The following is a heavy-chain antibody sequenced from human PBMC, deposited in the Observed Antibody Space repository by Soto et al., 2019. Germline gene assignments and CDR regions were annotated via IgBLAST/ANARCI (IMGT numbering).Heavy chain of an antibody. J-gene: IGHJ4*02. D-gene: IGHD5-18*01. Sequence: SETLSLTCTVSGGSISSSSYYWGWIRQPPGKGLEWIGSIYYSGSTYYNPSLKSRVTISVDTSKNHFSLKLSSVTAADTAVYYCARHRNSIQLWYFDYWGQGTLVTVSS. CDR1: GGSISSSSYY. CDR3: ARHRNSIQLWYFDY. V-gene: IGHV4-39*01. CDR2: IYYSGST.